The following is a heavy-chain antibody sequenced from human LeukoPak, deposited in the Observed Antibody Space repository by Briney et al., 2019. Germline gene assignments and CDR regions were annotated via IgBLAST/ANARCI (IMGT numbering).Heavy chain of an antibody. D-gene: IGHD5-12*01. CDR3: ARSVGGYDLNY. CDR2: IYSGGST. J-gene: IGHJ4*02. Sequence: XGSLRLSCAGSGFNVSTNYMSWVRQAPGKGLEWVSVIYSGGSTYYTDSVKGRFTISRDNSKNTLYLQMNSLRVEDTAVYYCARSVGGYDLNYWGQGTLVTVSS. CDR1: GFNVSTNY. V-gene: IGHV3-66*01.